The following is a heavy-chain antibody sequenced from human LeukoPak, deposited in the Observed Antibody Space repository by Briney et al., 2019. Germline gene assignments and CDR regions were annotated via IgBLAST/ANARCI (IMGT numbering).Heavy chain of an antibody. D-gene: IGHD1-26*01. J-gene: IGHJ4*02. CDR2: IYYSGST. Sequence: SETLSLTCTVSGGSISSYYWSWIGQPPGKGLEWIGYIYYSGSTNYNPSLKSRVTISVDTSKNQFSLKLSSVTAADTAVYYCASAYSGSEFDYWGQGTLVTVSS. CDR3: ASAYSGSEFDY. V-gene: IGHV4-59*01. CDR1: GGSISSYY.